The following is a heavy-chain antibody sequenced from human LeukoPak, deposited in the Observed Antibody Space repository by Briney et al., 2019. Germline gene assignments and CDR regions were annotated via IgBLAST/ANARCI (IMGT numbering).Heavy chain of an antibody. CDR1: GFTFSSYW. CDR2: INSDGSST. J-gene: IGHJ3*02. CDR3: ARVACGSAADAFDI. Sequence: PGGSLRLSCAASGFTFSSYWMHWVRQAPGKGLVWVSRINSDGSSTSYADSVKGRFTISRDNAKNTLYLQMNSLRAEDTAVYYCARVACGSAADAFDIWGQGTMVTVSS. V-gene: IGHV3-74*01. D-gene: IGHD1-26*01.